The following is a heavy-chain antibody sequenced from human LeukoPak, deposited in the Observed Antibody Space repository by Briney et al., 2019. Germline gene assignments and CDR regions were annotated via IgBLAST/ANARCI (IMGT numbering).Heavy chain of an antibody. CDR3: ARDGITIFGVVIHYYFDY. CDR1: GYTFTSYY. CDR2: INPNSGGT. J-gene: IGHJ4*02. V-gene: IGHV1-2*02. Sequence: ASVKVSCKASGYTFTSYYMHWVRQAPGQGLEWMGWINPNSGGTNYAQKFQGRVTMTRDTSISTAYMELSRLRSDDTAVYYCARDGITIFGVVIHYYFDYWGQGTLVTVSS. D-gene: IGHD3-3*01.